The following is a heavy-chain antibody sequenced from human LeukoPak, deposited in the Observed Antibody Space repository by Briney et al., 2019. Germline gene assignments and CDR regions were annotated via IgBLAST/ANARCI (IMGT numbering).Heavy chain of an antibody. J-gene: IGHJ5*02. D-gene: IGHD6-13*01. V-gene: IGHV4-4*07. CDR2: IYTSGST. CDR3: ARSPFGIAANWFDP. CDR1: GGSISSYY. Sequence: SETLSLTCTVSGGSISSYYWGWIRQPAGKGLEWIGRIYTSGSTNYNPSLKSRVTMSVDTSKNQFSLKLSSVTAADTAVYYCARSPFGIAANWFDPWGQGTLVTVSS.